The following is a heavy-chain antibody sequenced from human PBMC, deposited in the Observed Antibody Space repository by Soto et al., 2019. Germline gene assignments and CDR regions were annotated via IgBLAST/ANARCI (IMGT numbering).Heavy chain of an antibody. Sequence: ASVTVSCTASGYTFTSYYMHWVRQAPGQGLEWMGIINPSGGSTSYAQKFQGRVTMTRDTSTSTVYMELSSLRSEDTAVYYCAREFGSYPYYFDYWGQGTLVTVSS. J-gene: IGHJ4*02. V-gene: IGHV1-46*01. CDR3: AREFGSYPYYFDY. CDR2: INPSGGST. D-gene: IGHD1-26*01. CDR1: GYTFTSYY.